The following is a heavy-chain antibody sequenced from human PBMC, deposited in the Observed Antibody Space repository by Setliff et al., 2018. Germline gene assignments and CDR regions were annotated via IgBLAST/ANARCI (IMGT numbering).Heavy chain of an antibody. J-gene: IGHJ4*02. CDR2: ISYDGSYK. Sequence: GGSLRLSCAASGFTFSTYSMSWARQAPGKGLEWVAVISYDGSYKSHADSVKGRFTISRDNAKNTLYLQMNSLRAEDTAVYYCARSETCHSTHCSPYDYWGQGTPVTVSS. CDR1: GFTFSTYS. D-gene: IGHD2-2*01. V-gene: IGHV3-30*03. CDR3: ARSETCHSTHCSPYDY.